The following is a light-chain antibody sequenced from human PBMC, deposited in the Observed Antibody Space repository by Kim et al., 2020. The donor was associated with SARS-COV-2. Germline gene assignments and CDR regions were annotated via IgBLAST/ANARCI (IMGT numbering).Light chain of an antibody. J-gene: IGLJ1*01. CDR1: SGSIASNY. CDR2: EDN. Sequence: KTVLISCTRSSGSIASNYVQWYQQRPGSAPTTVIYEDNERPSGVPDRFSGSIDSASNSASLTISGLKTEDEADYYCQSYDGTTHYVFGTGTKVTVL. CDR3: QSYDGTTHYV. V-gene: IGLV6-57*03.